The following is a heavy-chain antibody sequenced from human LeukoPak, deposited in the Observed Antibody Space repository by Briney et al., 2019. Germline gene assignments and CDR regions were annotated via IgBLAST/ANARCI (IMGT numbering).Heavy chain of an antibody. CDR3: ARDRGYSSRRIHYGMDV. J-gene: IGHJ6*02. Sequence: RGSLRLSCSASGFTFSSYDIHWGRQAPGNGLEWVALISYDGTNEYSADSAKGRFTISRDNSKNTLYLQMNSLRAEDTAVYYCARDRGYSSRRIHYGMDVWGQGTTVTVS. CDR1: GFTFSSYD. V-gene: IGHV3-30*03. D-gene: IGHD6-13*01. CDR2: ISYDGTNE.